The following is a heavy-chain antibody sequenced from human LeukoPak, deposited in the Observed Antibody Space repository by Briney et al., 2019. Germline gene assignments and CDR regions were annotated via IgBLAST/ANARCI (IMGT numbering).Heavy chain of an antibody. V-gene: IGHV3-23*01. CDR3: AKVSSGIAVAGLFDY. D-gene: IGHD6-19*01. Sequence: GGSLRLSCAASGFTFSSYAMSWVRQAPGKGLEWVSAISGSGGSTYYADSVKGRFTISRDNSKDTLYLQMNSLRAEDTAVYYCAKVSSGIAVAGLFDYWGQGTLVTVSS. CDR1: GFTFSSYA. J-gene: IGHJ4*02. CDR2: ISGSGGST.